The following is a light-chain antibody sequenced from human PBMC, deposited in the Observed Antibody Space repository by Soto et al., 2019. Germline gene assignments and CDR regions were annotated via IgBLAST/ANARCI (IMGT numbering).Light chain of an antibody. CDR2: DAS. V-gene: IGKV1-5*01. Sequence: IQRTKSPSTLSASVGDRVTITCRAIQGISGWLAGNQQKPGKAPNLLINDASSLESGVPSRFSGSGSGTEFTLTISSLQPDDFATYYCQQYNSYPYTLGQGTKLEIK. CDR3: QQYNSYPYT. CDR1: QGISGW. J-gene: IGKJ2*01.